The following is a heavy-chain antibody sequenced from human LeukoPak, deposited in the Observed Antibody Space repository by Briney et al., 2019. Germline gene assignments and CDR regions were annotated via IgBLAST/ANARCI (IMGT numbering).Heavy chain of an antibody. V-gene: IGHV4-30-4*01. CDR3: ARVSSSGYHHRVYYYYGMDV. CDR2: IYYSGST. D-gene: IGHD3-22*01. CDR1: GGSISSGDYY. J-gene: IGHJ6*02. Sequence: PSETLSLTCTVSGGSISSGDYYWGWIRQPPGKGLEWIGYIYYSGSTYYNPSLKSRVTISVDTSKNQFSLKLSSVTAADTAVYYCARVSSSGYHHRVYYYYGMDVWGQGTTVTVSS.